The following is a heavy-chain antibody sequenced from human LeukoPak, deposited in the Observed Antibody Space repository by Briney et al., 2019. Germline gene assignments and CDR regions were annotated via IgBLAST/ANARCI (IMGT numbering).Heavy chain of an antibody. V-gene: IGHV1-69*05. J-gene: IGHJ4*02. Sequence: SVKVSCKASGGTFSSYAISWVRQAPGQGLEWMGGIIPIFGTANYAQKFQGRVTITTDESTSTAYMELSSLRSEDTAVYYCARTRAYGGRPDYWGQGTLVTVSS. CDR3: ARTRAYGGRPDY. D-gene: IGHD4-23*01. CDR2: IIPIFGTA. CDR1: GGTFSSYA.